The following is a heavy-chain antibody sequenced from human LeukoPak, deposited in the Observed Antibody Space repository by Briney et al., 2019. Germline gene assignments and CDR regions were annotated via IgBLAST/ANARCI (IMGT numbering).Heavy chain of an antibody. Sequence: PSETLSLTCTVSGGSISSYYWSWIRQPPGKGLEWIGNIYYSGSTNYNPSLKSRVTISVDTSKNQFSLKLSSVTAADTAIYYCARSYCSGGSCWVYFDYWGQGTLVTVSP. CDR3: ARSYCSGGSCWVYFDY. V-gene: IGHV4-59*08. CDR1: GGSISSYY. J-gene: IGHJ4*02. D-gene: IGHD2-15*01. CDR2: IYYSGST.